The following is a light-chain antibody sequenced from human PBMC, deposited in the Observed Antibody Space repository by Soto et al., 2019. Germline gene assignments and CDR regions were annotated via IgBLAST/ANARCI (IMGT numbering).Light chain of an antibody. CDR2: AAS. V-gene: IGKV1-17*01. Sequence: IQMTQSPSSLSASVGYRVTITFRDSQGIRHDLGWYQQKPGKAPMRLIYAASSLQSGVPSRFSGSGSGTEFTLTISSLEPDDFAPYYCQQYNSYPLTFCGRTKV. CDR1: QGIRHD. J-gene: IGKJ4*01. CDR3: QQYNSYPLT.